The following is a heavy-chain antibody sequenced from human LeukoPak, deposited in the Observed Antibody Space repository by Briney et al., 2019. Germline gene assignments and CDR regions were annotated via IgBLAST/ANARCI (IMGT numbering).Heavy chain of an antibody. D-gene: IGHD6-13*01. Sequence: GGSLRLSCSASGFTFSSYAMHWVRQAPGKGLEYVSAISSSGGRTYYADSVRGRFTISRDNSKNTLYLQMSSLRAEDTAVYYCVKGRYSNSCYSSDYWGQGTLVTVSS. CDR1: GFTFSSYA. V-gene: IGHV3-64D*09. J-gene: IGHJ4*02. CDR3: VKGRYSNSCYSSDY. CDR2: ISSSGGRT.